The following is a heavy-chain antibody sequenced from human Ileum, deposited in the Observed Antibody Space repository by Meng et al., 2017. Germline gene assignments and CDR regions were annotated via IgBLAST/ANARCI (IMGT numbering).Heavy chain of an antibody. J-gene: IGHJ4*02. CDR2: ISHSGSA. CDR3: ARHGGYSQDF. D-gene: IGHD4-23*01. CDR1: SGSISSTTY. Sequence: EVGPGWGRPPGTLSFTFAVSSGSISSTTYWSWVRQPPGKGLEWSGKISHSGSAYYNPSLKSRVTMSVDKSKSQFSLMLTSVTAADTAIYYCARHGGYSQDFWGQGTLVTVSS. V-gene: IGHV4-4*03.